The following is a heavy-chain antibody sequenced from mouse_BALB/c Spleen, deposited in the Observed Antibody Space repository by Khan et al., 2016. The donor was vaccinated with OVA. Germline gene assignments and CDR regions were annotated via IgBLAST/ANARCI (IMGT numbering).Heavy chain of an antibody. V-gene: IGHV5-6*01. Sequence: EVKLVESGGDLVKPGGSLKLSCAASGFTFSTYGMSWVRQTPDKRLEWVATISTGGNYTYYPDSVKGRFTLSRDNAKNTLYLQMSSLKSEDTAMFYCARLAYYYGSEGFAYWGQGTLVTVSA. CDR3: ARLAYYYGSEGFAY. J-gene: IGHJ3*01. CDR2: ISTGGNYT. CDR1: GFTFSTYG. D-gene: IGHD1-1*01.